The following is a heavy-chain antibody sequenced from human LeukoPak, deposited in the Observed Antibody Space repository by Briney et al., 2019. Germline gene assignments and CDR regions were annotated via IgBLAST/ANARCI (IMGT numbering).Heavy chain of an antibody. J-gene: IGHJ3*02. CDR3: AKVWFGELDAFDI. D-gene: IGHD3-10*01. Sequence: GGSLRLSCAASGFTFSDYYMSRIRQAPGKGLEWVSYISSSGSTIYYADSVKGRFTISRDNAKNSLYLQMNSLRAEDTAVYYCAKVWFGELDAFDIWGQGTMVTVSS. V-gene: IGHV3-11*01. CDR1: GFTFSDYY. CDR2: ISSSGSTI.